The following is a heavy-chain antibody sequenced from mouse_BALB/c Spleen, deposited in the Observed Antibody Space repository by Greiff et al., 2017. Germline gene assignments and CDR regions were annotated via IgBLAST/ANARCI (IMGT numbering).Heavy chain of an antibody. V-gene: IGHV1-54*01. CDR1: GYAFTNYL. J-gene: IGHJ3*01. Sequence: VQLQQSGAELVRPGTSVKVSCKASGYAFTNYLIEWVKQRPGQGLEWIGVINPGSGGTNYNEKFKGKATLTADKSSSTAYMQLSRLTSYDSAVYFCASRSFAYWGQGTLVTVSA. CDR3: ASRSFAY. CDR2: INPGSGGT. D-gene: IGHD2-14*01.